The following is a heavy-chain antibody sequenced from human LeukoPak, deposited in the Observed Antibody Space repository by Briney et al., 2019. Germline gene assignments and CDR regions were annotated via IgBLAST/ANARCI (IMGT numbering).Heavy chain of an antibody. D-gene: IGHD3-16*02. CDR1: GFTFSSYW. CDR3: ALYVWGSYRAFDP. V-gene: IGHV3-74*01. J-gene: IGHJ5*02. CDR2: INSDGSST. Sequence: PGGSLRLSCAASGFTFSSYWMHWVRQAPGKGLVWVSRINSDGSSTSYAASVKGRFTISRDNAKNTLYLQMNSLRAEDTAVYYCALYVWGSYRAFDPWGQGTLVTVSS.